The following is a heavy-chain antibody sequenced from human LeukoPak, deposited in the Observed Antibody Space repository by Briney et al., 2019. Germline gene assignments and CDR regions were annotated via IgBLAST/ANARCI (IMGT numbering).Heavy chain of an antibody. CDR2: IYTSGST. V-gene: IGHV4-4*07. Sequence: SETPSLTCTVSGGSISSYYWSWIRQPAGKGLEWIGRIYTSGSTNYNPSLKSRVTMSVDTSKNQFSLKLSSVTAADTAVYYCARDHGYSGYDSPYYYGMDVWGQGTTVTVSS. CDR3: ARDHGYSGYDSPYYYGMDV. D-gene: IGHD5-12*01. J-gene: IGHJ6*02. CDR1: GGSISSYY.